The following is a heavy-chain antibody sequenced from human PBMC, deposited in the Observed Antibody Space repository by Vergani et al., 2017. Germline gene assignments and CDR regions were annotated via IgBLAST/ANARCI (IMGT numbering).Heavy chain of an antibody. CDR1: GFTFSSYA. CDR3: AKSPGPYGYVDY. J-gene: IGHJ4*02. V-gene: IGHV3-23*01. D-gene: IGHD4-17*01. Sequence: EVQLLESGGGLVQPGGSLRLSCAASGFTFSSYAMSWVRQAPGKGLEWVSAISGSGGSTYYADSVKGRFTISRDNSQNTLYLQMNSLRAEDTAVYYCAKSPGPYGYVDYWGQGTLVTVSS. CDR2: ISGSGGST.